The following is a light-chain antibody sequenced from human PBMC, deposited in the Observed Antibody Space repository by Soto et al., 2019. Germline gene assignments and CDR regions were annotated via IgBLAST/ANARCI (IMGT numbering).Light chain of an antibody. Sequence: QSALTQPSSVSGSPGQSISITSTGTSSDLGSYNLVSWYQQRPGKVPKLMISEGTKRPSGVSTRFSGSKSGNTASLTISGLQVDDEADYYCCSYAGIMSYVFGTGTKLTVL. V-gene: IGLV2-23*01. CDR2: EGT. J-gene: IGLJ1*01. CDR1: SSDLGSYNL. CDR3: CSYAGIMSYV.